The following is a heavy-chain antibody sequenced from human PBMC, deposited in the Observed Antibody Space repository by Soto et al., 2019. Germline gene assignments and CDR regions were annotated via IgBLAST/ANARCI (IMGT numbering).Heavy chain of an antibody. CDR1: GFTFSSYA. Sequence: EVQLLESGGGLGQPGGSLRLSCAASGFTFSSYAMTWVRQAPGQGLEWVASISGSGGTTNYADSVKGRFTISRHNTKNTAYLQRNSLRAEDTAVYYCAKDRGTSIDVHRCFHYYGTDVWGQGTTVTVSS. V-gene: IGHV3-23*01. J-gene: IGHJ6*02. CDR3: AKDRGTSIDVHRCFHYYGTDV. D-gene: IGHD2-2*01. CDR2: ISGSGGTT.